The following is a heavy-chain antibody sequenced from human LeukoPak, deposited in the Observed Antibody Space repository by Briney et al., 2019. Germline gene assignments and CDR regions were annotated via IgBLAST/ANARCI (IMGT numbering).Heavy chain of an antibody. J-gene: IGHJ6*02. CDR3: AKVGGYRGYYYYYGMDV. D-gene: IGHD3-16*02. CDR1: GFTFSSYG. V-gene: IGHV3-30*18. CDR2: ISYDGSNK. Sequence: PGRSLRLSCAASGFTFSSYGMHWVRQAPGKGLEWVAVISYDGSNKYYADSVKGRFTISRDNSKNTLYLQMNSLRAEDTAVYYCAKVGGYRGYYYYYGMDVWGQGTTVTVSS.